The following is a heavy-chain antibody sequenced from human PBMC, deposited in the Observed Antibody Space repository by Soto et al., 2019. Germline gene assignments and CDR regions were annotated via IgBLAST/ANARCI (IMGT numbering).Heavy chain of an antibody. CDR2: IYYSGST. CDR3: ARSAQYYNILTGYNYMDV. CDR1: GGSISSYY. Sequence: PSETLSLTCTVSGGSISSYYWSWIRQPPGKGLEWIGYIYYSGSTNYNPSLKSRVTISVDTSTSTAYMELSSLRSEDTAVYYCARSAQYYNILTGYNYMDVWGKGTTVTVSS. D-gene: IGHD3-9*01. J-gene: IGHJ6*03. V-gene: IGHV4-59*01.